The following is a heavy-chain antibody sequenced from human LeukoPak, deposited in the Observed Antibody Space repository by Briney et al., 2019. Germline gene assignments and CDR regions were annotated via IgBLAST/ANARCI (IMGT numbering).Heavy chain of an antibody. J-gene: IGHJ3*02. V-gene: IGHV4-59*11. CDR3: ARGYDFWSGVMSDAFDI. CDR2: IYHSGNT. Sequence: PSETLSLTWSVSGGSISSHYWSWVRQTPGKGLEWIGHIYHSGNTKYNSALKGRVTISDDAFKNQFSLRLSSVTAADTAAYFCARGYDFWSGVMSDAFDIWGRGTKVTVSS. D-gene: IGHD3-3*01. CDR1: GGSISSHY.